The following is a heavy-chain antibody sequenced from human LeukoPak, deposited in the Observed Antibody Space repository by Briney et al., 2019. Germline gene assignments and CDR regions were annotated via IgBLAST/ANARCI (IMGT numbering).Heavy chain of an antibody. V-gene: IGHV4-30-4*01. D-gene: IGHD2/OR15-2a*01. J-gene: IGHJ4*02. CDR2: IYYSGST. CDR3: ARVLLRKSRAAFDY. CDR1: GGSISSGDYY. Sequence: SQTLSLTCTVSGGSISSGDYYWSWIRQPPGKGLEWIGYIYYSGSTYCNPSLKSRVTISVDTSKNQFSLKLSSVTAADTAVYYCARVLLRKSRAAFDYWGQGTLVTVSS.